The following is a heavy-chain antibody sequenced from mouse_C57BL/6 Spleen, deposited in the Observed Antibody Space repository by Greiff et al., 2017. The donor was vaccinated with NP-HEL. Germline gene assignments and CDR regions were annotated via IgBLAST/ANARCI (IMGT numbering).Heavy chain of an antibody. CDR2: INPNNGGT. V-gene: IGHV1-22*01. Sequence: EVQLQQSGPELVKPGASVKMSCKASGYTFTDYNMHWVKQSHGKSLEWIGYINPNNGGTSYNQKFKGKATLTVNKSSSTAYMELRSLTSEDSAVYHCANDYGSSYWYFDVWGTGTTVTVSS. J-gene: IGHJ1*03. CDR1: GYTFTDYN. CDR3: ANDYGSSYWYFDV. D-gene: IGHD1-1*01.